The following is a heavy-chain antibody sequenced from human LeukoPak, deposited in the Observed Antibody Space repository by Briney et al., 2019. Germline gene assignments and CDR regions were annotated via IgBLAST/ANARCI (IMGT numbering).Heavy chain of an antibody. Sequence: ASVKVSCKASGYTFTGYYMHWVPQAPGQELEWMGWIYPNSGGTNYAQKFQGRVTMTRDTSISTAYMELSRLRSDDTAVYYCARVSGIAAAGVSAYYYYYMDVWGKGTTVTVSS. CDR2: IYPNSGGT. D-gene: IGHD6-13*01. V-gene: IGHV1-2*02. CDR3: ARVSGIAAAGVSAYYYYYMDV. J-gene: IGHJ6*03. CDR1: GYTFTGYY.